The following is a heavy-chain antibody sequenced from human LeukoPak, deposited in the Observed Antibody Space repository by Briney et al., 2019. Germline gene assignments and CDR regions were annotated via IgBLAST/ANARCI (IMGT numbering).Heavy chain of an antibody. CDR1: GGSISSSDYY. J-gene: IGHJ4*02. CDR3: ARHDDVVVITLPGYFDY. D-gene: IGHD3-22*01. V-gene: IGHV4-39*01. CDR2: IYYSGST. Sequence: NPSETLSLTCIVSGGSISSSDYYWGWIRQPPGKGLEWIGSIYYSGSTYYNPSLKSRVTISVDTSKNQVSLKLSSVTAADTAVYYCARHDDVVVITLPGYFDYWGQGILVTVSS.